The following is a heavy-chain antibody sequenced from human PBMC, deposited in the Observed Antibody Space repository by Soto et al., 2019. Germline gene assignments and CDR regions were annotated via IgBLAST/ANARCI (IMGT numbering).Heavy chain of an antibody. V-gene: IGHV3-23*01. CDR3: ARNVPGSTTRPDYWYFDL. CDR2: LSGGGDAT. D-gene: IGHD3-10*02. J-gene: IGHJ2*01. CDR1: GFTFISYA. Sequence: EVQLLESGGGLVQPGGSLRLSCAASGFTFISYAMNWVRQAPGKGLQWVAALSGGGDATFYADSVKGRFTISRDNSRNTASLQMNSLGADDTAVYYCARNVPGSTTRPDYWYFDLWGRGTLVTVSS.